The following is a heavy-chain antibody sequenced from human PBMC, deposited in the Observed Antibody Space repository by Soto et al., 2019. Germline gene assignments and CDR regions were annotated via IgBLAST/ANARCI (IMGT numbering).Heavy chain of an antibody. J-gene: IGHJ5*02. V-gene: IGHV3-21*01. Sequence: PGGSLRLSCAASGFSFSSLAMSWVRQAPGKGLEWVSSISSSSSYIYYADSVKGRFTISRDNAKNSLYLQMNSLRAEDTAVYYCARERPAARRIDPWGQGTLVTVSS. CDR2: ISSSSSYI. CDR1: GFSFSSLA. CDR3: ARERPAARRIDP. D-gene: IGHD6-6*01.